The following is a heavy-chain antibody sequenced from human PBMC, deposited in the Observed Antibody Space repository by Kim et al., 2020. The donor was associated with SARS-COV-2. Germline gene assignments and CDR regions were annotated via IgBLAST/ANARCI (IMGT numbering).Heavy chain of an antibody. CDR2: INHSGST. D-gene: IGHD6-13*01. V-gene: IGHV4-34*01. CDR3: ARGRRGIAAQYYFDY. J-gene: IGHJ4*02. Sequence: SETLSLTCAVYGGSFSGYYWSWIRQPPGKGLEWIGEINHSGSTNYNPSLKSRVTISVDTSKNQFSLKLSSVTAADTAVYYCARGRRGIAAQYYFDYWGQG. CDR1: GGSFSGYY.